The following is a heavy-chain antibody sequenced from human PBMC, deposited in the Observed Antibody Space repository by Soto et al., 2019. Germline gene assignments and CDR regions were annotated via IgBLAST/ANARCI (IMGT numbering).Heavy chain of an antibody. CDR2: IIPVLGVT. J-gene: IGHJ6*02. V-gene: IGHV1-69*02. CDR1: GSTFSSYT. Sequence: QVQLVQSGAELKKPGSSVKVSCQASGSTFSSYTVSWARQVPGQGLEWMGRIIPVLGVTNYAPNFKGRVTITADKSKTTVDMELTSLRSGDTAVYYCARRRYCGADCYSKYYYGMDVWGQGTTVTVSS. D-gene: IGHD2-21*02. CDR3: ARRRYCGADCYSKYYYGMDV.